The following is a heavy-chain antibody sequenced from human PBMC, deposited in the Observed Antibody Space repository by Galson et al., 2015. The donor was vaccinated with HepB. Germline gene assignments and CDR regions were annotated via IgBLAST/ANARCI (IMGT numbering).Heavy chain of an antibody. Sequence: ETLSLPCAVYGGSFRGYYWSWIRQPPGKGLEWIGEINHSGSTYYNPSLKSRVTISVDTSKNQFSLKLSSVTAADTAVYYCARLRRGAVAGSRGFFEIWGQGTMVTVSS. CDR1: GGSFRGYY. CDR3: ARLRRGAVAGSRGFFEI. CDR2: INHSGST. V-gene: IGHV4-34*01. D-gene: IGHD6-19*01. J-gene: IGHJ3*02.